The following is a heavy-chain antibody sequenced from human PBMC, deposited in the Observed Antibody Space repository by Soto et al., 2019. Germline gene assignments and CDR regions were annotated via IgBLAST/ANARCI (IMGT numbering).Heavy chain of an antibody. CDR2: MNQDGSES. CDR1: GFSLSSYW. D-gene: IGHD1-1*01. J-gene: IGHJ4*02. V-gene: IGHV3-7*01. Sequence: EVQLVESGGGLVQPGGSLRLSCAASGFSLSSYWMSWVRQAPGKGLEWVANMNQDGSESDYVGSVKGRFTFTRDKAKNSLYLQMTSLRAEDTAVYYCARLSTSAGRRNLACWGQGTLVTVSS. CDR3: ARLSTSAGRRNLAC.